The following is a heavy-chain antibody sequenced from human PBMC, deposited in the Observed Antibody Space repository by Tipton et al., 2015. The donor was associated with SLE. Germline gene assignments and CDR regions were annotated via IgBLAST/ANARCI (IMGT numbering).Heavy chain of an antibody. CDR1: GGSVSSSGYY. D-gene: IGHD3-16*01. J-gene: IGHJ4*02. Sequence: TLSLTCTVSGGSVSSSGYYWAWIRQPPGKGLEWIANVYYTGSTYYNPSLKSRVTISVDTSKSQFYLRLSSVTAADTAVYYCARVHPWGLFDYWGQGTLVTVSS. V-gene: IGHV4-39*07. CDR3: ARVHPWGLFDY. CDR2: VYYTGST.